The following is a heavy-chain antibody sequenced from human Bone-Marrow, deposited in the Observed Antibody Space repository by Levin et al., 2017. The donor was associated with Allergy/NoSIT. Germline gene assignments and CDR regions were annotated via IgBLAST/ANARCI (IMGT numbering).Heavy chain of an antibody. J-gene: IGHJ6*02. CDR3: ARDLVAVSTTSWYTRYDYYGLDV. Sequence: LSLTCAASGFTFSLHGMHWVRQAPGKGLEWVALIWYDGSNKYYADSVKGRFAISRDSTNKTLHLQMNNVRLEDTAVYYCARDLVAVSTTSWYTRYDYYGLDVWGQGTTVTVSS. CDR1: GFTFSLHG. D-gene: IGHD2-2*01. CDR2: IWYDGSNK. V-gene: IGHV3-33*01.